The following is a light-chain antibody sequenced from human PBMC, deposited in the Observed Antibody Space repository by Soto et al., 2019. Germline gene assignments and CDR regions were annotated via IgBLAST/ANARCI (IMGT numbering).Light chain of an antibody. V-gene: IGKV3-20*01. CDR2: GAS. CDR3: QQYGSSPRT. J-gene: IGKJ1*01. CDR1: QSVSSTY. Sequence: EIVLTQSPGTLSLSPGERANLPCRVSQSVSSTYLAWYQQKPGQAPRLLIYGASSRATGIPDRISGSGSGTDFTLTISRLEPEDFAVYYCQQYGSSPRTFVQGTKV.